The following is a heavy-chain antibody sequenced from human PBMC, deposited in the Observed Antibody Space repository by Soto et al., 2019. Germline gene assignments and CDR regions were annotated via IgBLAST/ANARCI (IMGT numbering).Heavy chain of an antibody. D-gene: IGHD3-22*01. V-gene: IGHV5-10-1*01. CDR1: GYSFTSYW. Sequence: GESLKISCKGSGYSFTSYWISWVRQMPGKGLEWMGRIDPSDSYTNYSPSFQGHVTISADKSISTAYLQWSSLKASDTAMYYCARGGIGEYYYDSSGYHLDYWGQGTLVTVSS. CDR3: ARGGIGEYYYDSSGYHLDY. CDR2: IDPSDSYT. J-gene: IGHJ4*02.